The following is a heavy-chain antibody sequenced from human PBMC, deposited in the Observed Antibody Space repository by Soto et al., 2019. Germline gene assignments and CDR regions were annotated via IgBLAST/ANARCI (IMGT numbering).Heavy chain of an antibody. D-gene: IGHD6-19*01. CDR1: GYTFTNYG. CDR3: ARDEGSHGFDS. Sequence: QVHLVQSGAEVKKPGASVRVSCKASGYTFTNYGISWVGQAPGQGLEWMGWVSGYNGNTNYAQKLRGRVTMTTDTSTSTAYMELTTLRSDDTAVYYCARDEGSHGFDSWGQGTLVTVSS. J-gene: IGHJ4*02. V-gene: IGHV1-18*04. CDR2: VSGYNGNT.